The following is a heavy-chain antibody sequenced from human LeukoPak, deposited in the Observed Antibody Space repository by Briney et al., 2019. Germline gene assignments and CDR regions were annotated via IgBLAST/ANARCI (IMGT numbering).Heavy chain of an antibody. CDR3: AKTRGGELPPFDY. V-gene: IGHV3-23*01. Sequence: GASLRLSCAASGFTLSSYAMSWVRQAPGKGLEWVSAISGSGGSTYYADSVKGRFTISRDNSKNTLYLQMNSLRAEDTAVYYCAKTRGGELPPFDYWGQGTLVTVSS. CDR2: ISGSGGST. J-gene: IGHJ4*02. D-gene: IGHD1-26*01. CDR1: GFTLSSYA.